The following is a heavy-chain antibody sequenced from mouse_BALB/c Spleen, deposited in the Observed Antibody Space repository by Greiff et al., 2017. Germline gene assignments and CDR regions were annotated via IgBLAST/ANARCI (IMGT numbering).Heavy chain of an antibody. Sequence: EVQLVESGPGLVKPSQSLSLTCSVTGYSITSGYYWNWIRQFPGNKLEWMGYISYDGSNNYNPSLKNRISITRDTSKNQFFLKLNSVTTEDTATYYCARSSDDGYFPFAYWGQGTLVTVSA. CDR2: ISYDGSN. J-gene: IGHJ3*01. CDR3: ARSSDDGYFPFAY. CDR1: GYSITSGYY. V-gene: IGHV3-6*02. D-gene: IGHD2-3*01.